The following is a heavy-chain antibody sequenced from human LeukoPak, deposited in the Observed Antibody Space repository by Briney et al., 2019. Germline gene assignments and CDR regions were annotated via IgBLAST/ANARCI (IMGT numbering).Heavy chain of an antibody. CDR3: TMDTFGPRDY. J-gene: IGHJ4*02. CDR2: IITDGRRT. Sequence: GGSLRLFSSASAVTLIAYWLHWVVQDPGGELVLFSRIITDGRRTDYAASVMGGVTIFTGNAENTLYLLLTSRRTEETAALYCTMDTFGPRDYWGQGAPVTVSS. V-gene: IGHV3-74*01. CDR1: AVTLIAYW. D-gene: IGHD5-18*01.